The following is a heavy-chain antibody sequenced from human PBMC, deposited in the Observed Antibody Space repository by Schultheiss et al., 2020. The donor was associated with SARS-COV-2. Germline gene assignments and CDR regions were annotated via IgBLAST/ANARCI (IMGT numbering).Heavy chain of an antibody. V-gene: IGHV4-39*07. J-gene: IGHJ6*02. CDR1: GGSVSSGSYY. Sequence: SQTLSLTCTVSGGSVSSGSYYWSWIRQPPGKGLEWIGSIYHSGSTYYNPSLKSRVTISVDTSKNQISLKLRSVTAADTAVYYCARDRWDSYYYYGMDVWGQGTTVTVSS. CDR3: ARDRWDSYYYYGMDV. D-gene: IGHD1-26*01. CDR2: IYHSGST.